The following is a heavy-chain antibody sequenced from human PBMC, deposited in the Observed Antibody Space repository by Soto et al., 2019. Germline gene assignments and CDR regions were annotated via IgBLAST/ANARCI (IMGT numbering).Heavy chain of an antibody. D-gene: IGHD3-9*01. CDR2: ISSSSSTI. J-gene: IGHJ3*02. Sequence: EVQLVESGGGLVQPGGSLRLSCAASGFTFSSYSMNWVRQAPGKGLEWVSYISSSSSTIYYADSVKGRFTISRDNAKNFMYLQLHRMRAEDTAVYFYERARYYYDILTGPGDAFDIWGQGTMVTVSS. V-gene: IGHV3-48*01. CDR1: GFTFSSYS. CDR3: ERARYYYDILTGPGDAFDI.